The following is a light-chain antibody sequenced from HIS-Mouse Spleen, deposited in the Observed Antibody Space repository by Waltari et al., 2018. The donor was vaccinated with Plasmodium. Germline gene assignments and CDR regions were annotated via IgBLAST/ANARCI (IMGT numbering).Light chain of an antibody. CDR2: GAS. CDR3: QQYNNWSFT. V-gene: IGKV3-15*01. Sequence: EIVMTQSPATLSVSPGERATLSCRASQSVSSNLAWYQQKPGQAPRRLIYGASTRATGIPARFSGSGSGTEFTLTISSLQSEDLAVYYGQQYNNWSFTFGPGTKVDIK. J-gene: IGKJ3*01. CDR1: QSVSSN.